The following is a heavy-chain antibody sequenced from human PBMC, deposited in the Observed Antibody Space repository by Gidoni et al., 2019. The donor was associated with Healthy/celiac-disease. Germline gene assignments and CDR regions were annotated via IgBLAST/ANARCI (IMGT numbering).Heavy chain of an antibody. Sequence: QVQLVESGGGVVKPGWSLRLSCAASGFTFSSYGMHWVRQASGKGLEVVAVISYDGSNKYYADSVKGRFTISRDNSKNTLYLQMNSLRGEDTAVYHCAKDPEAEAFYYFYGMDVWGQGTTVTVSS. CDR3: AKDPEAEAFYYFYGMDV. V-gene: IGHV3-30*18. CDR2: ISYDGSNK. CDR1: GFTFSSYG. J-gene: IGHJ6*02. D-gene: IGHD6-19*01.